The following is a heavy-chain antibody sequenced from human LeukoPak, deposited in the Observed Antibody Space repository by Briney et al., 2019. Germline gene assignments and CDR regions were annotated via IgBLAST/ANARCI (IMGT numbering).Heavy chain of an antibody. Sequence: ATVTVSCKVSGYTLTELSMHWVRQAPGKGLEWMGGFDPEDGETIYAQKFQGRVTMTEDTSTDTAYMGLSSLRSEDTAVYYCATEQALVVDGPLFDLWGRGTLVTVSS. V-gene: IGHV1-24*01. D-gene: IGHD3-22*01. CDR1: GYTLTELS. CDR2: FDPEDGET. CDR3: ATEQALVVDGPLFDL. J-gene: IGHJ2*01.